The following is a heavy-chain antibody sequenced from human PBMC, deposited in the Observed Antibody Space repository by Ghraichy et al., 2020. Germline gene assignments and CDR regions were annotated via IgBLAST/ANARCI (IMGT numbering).Heavy chain of an antibody. Sequence: ASVKVSCKASGYTFTGYYMHWVRQAPGQGLEWMGWINPYSGGTNYAQKFQGRVTMTRDTSISTAYMELSGLRSDDTAVFYCARDYYSGRGYSTEFENWGQGTLVTVSS. CDR2: INPYSGGT. D-gene: IGHD3-22*01. V-gene: IGHV1-2*02. CDR1: GYTFTGYY. J-gene: IGHJ4*02. CDR3: ARDYYSGRGYSTEFEN.